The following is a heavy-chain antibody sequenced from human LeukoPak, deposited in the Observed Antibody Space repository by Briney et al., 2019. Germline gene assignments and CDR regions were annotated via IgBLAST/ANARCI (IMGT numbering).Heavy chain of an antibody. CDR2: INHSGST. J-gene: IGHJ4*02. D-gene: IGHD6-13*01. V-gene: IGHV4-34*01. Sequence: SETLSLTCAVYGGSFSGYYWSWIRRPPGKGLEWIGEINHSGSTNYNPSLKSRVTISVDTSKNQFSLKLSSVTAADTAVYYCARSLYSSSWPYYWGQGTLVTVSS. CDR1: GGSFSGYY. CDR3: ARSLYSSSWPYY.